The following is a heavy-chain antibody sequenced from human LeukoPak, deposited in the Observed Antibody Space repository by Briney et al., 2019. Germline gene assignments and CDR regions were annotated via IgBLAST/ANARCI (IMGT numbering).Heavy chain of an antibody. J-gene: IGHJ5*01. CDR3: ARVPRPSGYTGFDS. CDR2: MNPNSGNT. D-gene: IGHD6-13*01. Sequence: ASVKVSCTASGYTFTNYDINWVRQAPGKGLEWMGWMNPNSGNTGYAQKFQGRVTITRNTAISTAYMQLSSLRSEDTAVYYCARVPRPSGYTGFDSWGEGSLVTDCS. CDR1: GYTFTNYD. V-gene: IGHV1-8*01.